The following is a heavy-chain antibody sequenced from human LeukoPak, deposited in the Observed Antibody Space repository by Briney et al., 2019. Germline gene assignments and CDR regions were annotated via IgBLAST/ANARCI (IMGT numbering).Heavy chain of an antibody. CDR2: SNTMLRKT. D-gene: IGHD6-13*01. CDR1: GGTFAKYA. J-gene: IGHJ4*02. Sequence: SVKFSCNASGGTFAKYAVNWVREAPGLGLEWMGRSNTMLRKTNTSLKCQDRVTFTAYKSTGTPYLELTHPRPDDTSVYFCARGLVGGFAATPFDHWRQGTLVTVSP. CDR3: ARGLVGGFAATPFDH. V-gene: IGHV1-69*04.